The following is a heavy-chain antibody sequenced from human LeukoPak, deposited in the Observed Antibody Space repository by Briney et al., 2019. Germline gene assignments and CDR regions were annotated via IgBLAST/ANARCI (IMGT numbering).Heavy chain of an antibody. CDR1: GFTFNSYA. CDR3: AKAYGPGSSLDY. V-gene: IGHV3-23*01. J-gene: IGHJ4*02. CDR2: ISASGGSNT. D-gene: IGHD3-10*01. Sequence: GGSLRLSCAAPGFTFNSYAMAWVRQAPGKGLEWVSAISASGGSNTYYGDSVKGRFTISRDNSKNTLYLQMKSLRAEDTAVYYCAKAYGPGSSLDYWGPGTLVTVSS.